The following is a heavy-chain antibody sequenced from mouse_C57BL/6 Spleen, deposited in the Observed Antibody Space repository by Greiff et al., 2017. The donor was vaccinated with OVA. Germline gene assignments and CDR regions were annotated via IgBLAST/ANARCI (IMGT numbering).Heavy chain of an antibody. CDR1: GYTFTSYW. J-gene: IGHJ2*01. CDR2: IDPSDSYT. D-gene: IGHD3-2*02. CDR3: ARGGQLRLPDY. V-gene: IGHV1-69*01. Sequence: QVQLKQPGAELVMPGASVKLSCKASGYTFTSYWMHWVKQRPGQGLEWIGEIDPSDSYTNYNQKFKGKSTLTVDKSSSTAYMQLSSLTSEDSAVYYCARGGQLRLPDYWGQGTTLTVSS.